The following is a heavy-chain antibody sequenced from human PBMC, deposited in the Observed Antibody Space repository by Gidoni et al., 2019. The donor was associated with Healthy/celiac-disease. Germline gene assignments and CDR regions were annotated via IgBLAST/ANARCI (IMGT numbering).Heavy chain of an antibody. CDR1: GYTFTSHY. CDR3: ARELRFLEWLAYYYYGMDV. CDR2: INPSGGST. D-gene: IGHD3-3*01. J-gene: IGHJ6*02. V-gene: IGHV1-46*01. Sequence: QVQLVQSGAEVKKPGASVQVSCKASGYTFTSHYMHWVRQAPGQGLEWMGIINPSGGSTSYAQKFQGRVTMTRDTSTSTVYMELSSLRSEDTAVYYCARELRFLEWLAYYYYGMDVWGQGTTVTVSS.